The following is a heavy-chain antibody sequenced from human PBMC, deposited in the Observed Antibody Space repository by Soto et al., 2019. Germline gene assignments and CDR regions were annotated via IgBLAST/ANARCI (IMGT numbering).Heavy chain of an antibody. Sequence: EVQLLESGGGLVQPGESLRLSCAAYGFTFSSYVMSLVRQAPGKGLEWVSTISGVGGTTYYADSVQGRFTISRDNSKNTLYLQMNGLSAEDTAVYYCAKGSDVIYTYWYFDLWGRGTLVTVSS. J-gene: IGHJ2*01. CDR3: AKGSDVIYTYWYFDL. CDR2: ISGVGGTT. CDR1: GFTFSSYV. V-gene: IGHV3-23*01. D-gene: IGHD3-9*01.